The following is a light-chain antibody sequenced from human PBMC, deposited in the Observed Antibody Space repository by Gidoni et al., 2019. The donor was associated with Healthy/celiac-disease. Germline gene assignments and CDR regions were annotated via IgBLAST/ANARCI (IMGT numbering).Light chain of an antibody. CDR1: QSVSSY. V-gene: IGKV3-11*01. Sequence: EIVLTQSPATLSLSLGERATLSCRDSQSVSSYLAWYQQKPVQSPRLLIYDASTRATGIPARFSVSGSGTDFTLIISSLEPEDFAVYYCQQRSNWPLTCGGGTKVEIK. J-gene: IGKJ4*01. CDR3: QQRSNWPLT. CDR2: DAS.